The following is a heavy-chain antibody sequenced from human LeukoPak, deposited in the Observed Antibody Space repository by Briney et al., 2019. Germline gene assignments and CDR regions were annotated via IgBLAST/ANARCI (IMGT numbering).Heavy chain of an antibody. D-gene: IGHD3-10*01. CDR3: ARGGGRYYYGSGSYSFSY. Sequence: PSETLSLTCAVYGGSFNGYYWSWIRQPPGKGLEWIGEINHSGSTNYNPSLKRRVTISVDTSKNQFSLTLSSVTAADTAVYYCARGGGRYYYGSGSYSFSYWGQGTLVTVSS. J-gene: IGHJ4*02. V-gene: IGHV4-34*01. CDR2: INHSGST. CDR1: GGSFNGYY.